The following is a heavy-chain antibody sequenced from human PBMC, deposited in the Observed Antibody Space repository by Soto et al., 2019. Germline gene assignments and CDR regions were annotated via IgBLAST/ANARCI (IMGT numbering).Heavy chain of an antibody. D-gene: IGHD1-26*01. CDR1: GYSISSGYY. Sequence: SETLSLTCAVSGYSISSGYYWGWIRQPPGKGLEWIGSIYHSGSTYYNPSLKSRVTISVDTSKNQFSLKLSSVTAADTAVYYCARELSGSYPGTTWGQGTLVTVSS. CDR3: ARELSGSYPGTT. J-gene: IGHJ4*02. CDR2: IYHSGST. V-gene: IGHV4-38-2*02.